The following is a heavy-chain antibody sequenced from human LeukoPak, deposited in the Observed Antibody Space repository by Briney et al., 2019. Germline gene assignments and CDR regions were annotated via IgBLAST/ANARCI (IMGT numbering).Heavy chain of an antibody. Sequence: SETLSLTCTVSGYSISSGYFWGWIRQPPGKGLEWIAIIHSGGSPYYNPSLKSRVTMSVDTSKNQFSLKLSSVTAADTAVYDCARAVGSGSFQTYYYYMDVWGKGTTVTISS. V-gene: IGHV4-38-2*02. CDR3: ARAVGSGSFQTYYYYMDV. J-gene: IGHJ6*03. D-gene: IGHD3-10*01. CDR1: GYSISSGYF. CDR2: IHSGGSP.